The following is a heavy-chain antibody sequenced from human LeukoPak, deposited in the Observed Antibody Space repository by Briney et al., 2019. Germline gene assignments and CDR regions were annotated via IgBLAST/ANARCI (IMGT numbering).Heavy chain of an antibody. Sequence: GGSLRLSCAASGFTFSSYAMHWVRQAPGKGLEWVAVISYDGSNKYYADSVKGRFTISRDNSKNTLYLQMNSLRAEDTAVYYCARRRGIDYWGQGTLVTVSS. D-gene: IGHD3-10*01. V-gene: IGHV3-30-3*01. J-gene: IGHJ4*02. CDR2: ISYDGSNK. CDR1: GFTFSSYA. CDR3: ARRRGIDY.